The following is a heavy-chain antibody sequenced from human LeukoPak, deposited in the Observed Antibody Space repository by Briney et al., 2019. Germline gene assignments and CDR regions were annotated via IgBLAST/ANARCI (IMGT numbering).Heavy chain of an antibody. CDR1: GGSISSFY. CDR2: IYYSGST. V-gene: IGHV4-59*08. Sequence: PSETLSLTCTVSGGSISSFYWSWIRQPPGKGLEWIGYIYYSGSTNYTPSLKSRVTISVDTSKNQFSLKLLSVTAADTAVYYCARAQDFSDSSGPNYLDFWGQGILVTVSS. D-gene: IGHD3-22*01. CDR3: ARAQDFSDSSGPNYLDF. J-gene: IGHJ4*02.